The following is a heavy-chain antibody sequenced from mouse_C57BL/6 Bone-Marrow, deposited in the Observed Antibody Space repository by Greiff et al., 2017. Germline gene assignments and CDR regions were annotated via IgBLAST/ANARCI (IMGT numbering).Heavy chain of an antibody. D-gene: IGHD4-1*01. J-gene: IGHJ2*01. CDR2: IYPGDGDT. V-gene: IGHV1-80*01. CDR1: GYAFRTYW. CDR3: ARDWDYFDY. Sequence: VQLQPSGAELVKPGASVKISCKVSGYAFRTYWMHWVKQRPGTGLEWIGQIYPGDGDTNYNGKFKGKATLTADKSSSTAYMQLSSLTSEDSAVYFCARDWDYFDYWGQGTTLTVSS.